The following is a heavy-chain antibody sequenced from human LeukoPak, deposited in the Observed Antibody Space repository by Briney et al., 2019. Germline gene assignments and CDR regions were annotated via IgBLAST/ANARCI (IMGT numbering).Heavy chain of an antibody. CDR3: ARGPSSGWAYYYYYMDV. D-gene: IGHD6-19*01. V-gene: IGHV4-59*12. Sequence: PSETLSLTCTVSGGSISSYYWSWIRQPPGKGLEWIGYIYYSGSTNYNPSLKSRVTISVDKSKNQFSLKLSSVTAADTAVYYCARGPSSGWAYYYYYMDVWGKGTTVTVSS. J-gene: IGHJ6*03. CDR1: GGSISSYY. CDR2: IYYSGST.